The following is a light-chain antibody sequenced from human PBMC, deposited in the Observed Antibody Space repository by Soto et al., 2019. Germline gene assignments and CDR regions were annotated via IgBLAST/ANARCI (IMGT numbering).Light chain of an antibody. CDR3: QQSYSTPLF. V-gene: IGKV1-39*01. Sequence: DIQMTQSPSSLSASVGDRVTXXXXASQSISSYLNWYQQKPGKAPKLLIYAASSLQSGVPSRFSGSGSGTDFTLTISSLQPEDFATYYCQQSYSTPLFFGQGTRLEIK. CDR1: QSISSY. J-gene: IGKJ5*01. CDR2: AAS.